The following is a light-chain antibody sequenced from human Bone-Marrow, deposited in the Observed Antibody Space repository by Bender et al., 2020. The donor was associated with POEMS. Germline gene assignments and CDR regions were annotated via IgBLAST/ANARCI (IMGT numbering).Light chain of an antibody. J-gene: IGLJ3*02. CDR3: FLPYLDARLGV. CDR2: ETS. Sequence: QAVVTQEPSVTASPGVTVTLTCASSTGAATSGHYAFWLQQKPGQAPRTLIYETSLRESEAPARFSGSLLGGKAALTLSGAQPEDAAVYYCFLPYLDARLGVFGGGTKLPVL. V-gene: IGLV7-46*01. CDR1: TGAATSGHY.